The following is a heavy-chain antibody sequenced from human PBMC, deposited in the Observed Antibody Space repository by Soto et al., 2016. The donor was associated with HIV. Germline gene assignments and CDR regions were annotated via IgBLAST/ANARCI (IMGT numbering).Heavy chain of an antibody. J-gene: IGHJ4*02. Sequence: EVQLLESGGDFVQPGGSLRLSCAASGFTFKSYAMTWVRQAPGKGLEWVSGISSSDISAYYAVSVKGRFTISRDNSRNTLYLQMNGLRAEDSATYYCAKGNSRMLMPGKLLDDWGQGTLVTVSS. CDR1: GFTFKSYA. V-gene: IGHV3-23*01. CDR3: AKGNSRMLMPGKLLDD. D-gene: IGHD3-22*01. CDR2: ISSSDISA.